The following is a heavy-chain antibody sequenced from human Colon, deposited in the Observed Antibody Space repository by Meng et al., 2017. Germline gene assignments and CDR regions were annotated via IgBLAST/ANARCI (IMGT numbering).Heavy chain of an antibody. D-gene: IGHD3-22*01. J-gene: IGHJ4*02. V-gene: IGHV3-23*01. CDR2: IRNGAGDT. Sequence: GGSLRLSCAASGFTFSTYGMSWVRQAPGKGLEWVSSIRNGAGDTFYSDSVKGRFTISRDNSENTLYLQMNSLRAEDTAVYYCAKKYDSSAYCHYFDPWGQGTLVTVSS. CDR3: AKKYDSSAYCHYFDP. CDR1: GFTFSTYG.